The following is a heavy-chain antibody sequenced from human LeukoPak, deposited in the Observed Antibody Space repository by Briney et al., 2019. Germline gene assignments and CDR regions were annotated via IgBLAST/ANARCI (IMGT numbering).Heavy chain of an antibody. CDR3: ARRGSGSGGFDY. Sequence: GGSLRLSCAASGFTFTTYWMSWVRQAPGKGLEWVANMKPDGSEIFYVDSVKGRFTISRDNAMNTLYLQMNSLRAEDTAVYYCARRGSGSGGFDYWGQGTLVTVSS. D-gene: IGHD3-10*01. CDR1: GFTFTTYW. V-gene: IGHV3-7*01. CDR2: MKPDGSEI. J-gene: IGHJ4*02.